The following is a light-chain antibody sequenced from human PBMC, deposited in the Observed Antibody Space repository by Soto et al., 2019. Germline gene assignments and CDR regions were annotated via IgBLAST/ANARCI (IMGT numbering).Light chain of an antibody. CDR3: QQYNKWPFT. J-gene: IGKJ3*01. CDR2: GAS. V-gene: IGKV3-15*01. Sequence: EIVMTQSPATLSVSPGERATLSCRASQSVSSNLAWYQQKPGQAPRLLIYGASTGATGIPARFSGSGSGTEFTLTISSLQSEDFAVYYCQQYNKWPFTFGPGTKVDIK. CDR1: QSVSSN.